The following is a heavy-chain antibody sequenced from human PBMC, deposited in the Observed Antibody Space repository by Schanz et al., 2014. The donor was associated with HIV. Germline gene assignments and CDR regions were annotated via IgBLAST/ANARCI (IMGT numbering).Heavy chain of an antibody. J-gene: IGHJ4*02. D-gene: IGHD1-1*01. CDR1: GASFSGSY. CDR2: INHSEST. Sequence: QVQLQQWGAGLLKPSETLSLTCAFYGASFSGSYWSWIRQSPGKGLEWIADINHSESTNYNPSLKSRVTISLDPSKNQFSLKLRSVAAADTAVYFCARATTDNFHPTYYFDSWGQGTLVTVSS. V-gene: IGHV4-34*01. CDR3: ARATTDNFHPTYYFDS.